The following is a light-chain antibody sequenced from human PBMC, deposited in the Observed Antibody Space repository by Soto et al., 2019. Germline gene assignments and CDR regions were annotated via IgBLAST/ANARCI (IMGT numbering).Light chain of an antibody. CDR1: QSISSY. V-gene: IGKV1-39*01. J-gene: IGKJ1*01. Sequence: DIQMTQSPSSLSASVGDRVTITCRASQSISSYLNWYQHKPGKAPKLLIYAASSLQTGVPSRFSGIRSGTDFALTISSLQRDDFATYYCQQTDSFPRTFGQGTKVEMK. CDR2: AAS. CDR3: QQTDSFPRT.